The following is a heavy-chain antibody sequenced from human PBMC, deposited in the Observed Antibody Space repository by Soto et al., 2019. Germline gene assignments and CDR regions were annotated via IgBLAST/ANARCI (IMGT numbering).Heavy chain of an antibody. Sequence: SETLSLTCTVSGGSISSYYWSWIRQPPGKGLEWIGYIYYSGSTNYNPSLKSRVTISVDTSKNQFSLKLSSVTAADTAVYYCATTYLGPLFGYSSSPDAFDIWGQGTMVTVSS. J-gene: IGHJ3*02. D-gene: IGHD6-13*01. V-gene: IGHV4-59*08. CDR1: GGSISSYY. CDR3: ATTYLGPLFGYSSSPDAFDI. CDR2: IYYSGST.